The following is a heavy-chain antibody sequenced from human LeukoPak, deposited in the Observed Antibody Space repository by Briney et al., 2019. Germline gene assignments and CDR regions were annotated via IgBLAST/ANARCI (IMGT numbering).Heavy chain of an antibody. D-gene: IGHD6-19*01. CDR2: IIPIFGTA. CDR3: ARGSSSGWSRDAFDI. Sequence: SVKVSCKASGGTFSSYAISWVRQAPGQGLEWMGGIIPIFGTANYAQKFQGRVTITTDESTSTAYMELSSLRSEDTAVYYCARGSSSGWSRDAFDIGGQGTMVTVSS. CDR1: GGTFSSYA. V-gene: IGHV1-69*05. J-gene: IGHJ3*02.